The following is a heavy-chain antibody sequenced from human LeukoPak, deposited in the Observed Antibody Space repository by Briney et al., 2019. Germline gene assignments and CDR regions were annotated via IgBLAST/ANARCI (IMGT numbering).Heavy chain of an antibody. CDR2: IYPDDSDT. V-gene: IGHV5-51*01. CDR3: ARRPLGYDILTGPLNSDAFDI. J-gene: IGHJ3*02. D-gene: IGHD3-9*01. CDR1: GYSFTSYW. Sequence: GESLKISCKGSGYSFTSYWIGWVRQMPGKGLEWMGVIYPDDSDTRYSPSFQGQVTISADKSISTAYLQWSSLKASDTAMYYCARRPLGYDILTGPLNSDAFDIWGQGTMVTVSS.